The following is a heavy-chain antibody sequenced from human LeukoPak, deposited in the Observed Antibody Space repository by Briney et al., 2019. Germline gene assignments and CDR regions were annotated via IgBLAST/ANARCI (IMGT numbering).Heavy chain of an antibody. CDR3: ARGAVDSRFDY. CDR2: INHSGST. D-gene: IGHD3/OR15-3a*01. CDR1: GGSFGGYY. Sequence: SETLSLTCAVYGGSFGGYYWSWIRQPPGKGLEWIGEINHSGSTNYNPSLRSRVTISVDTSKNQFSLKLSSVTAAGTAVYYCARGAVDSRFDYWGQGTLVTVSS. V-gene: IGHV4-34*01. J-gene: IGHJ4*02.